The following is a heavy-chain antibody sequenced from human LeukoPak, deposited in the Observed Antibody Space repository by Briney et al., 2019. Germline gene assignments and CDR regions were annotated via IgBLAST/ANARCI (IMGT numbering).Heavy chain of an antibody. D-gene: IGHD5-24*01. CDR3: ARGRDPF. V-gene: IGHV4-34*01. CDR1: GGSFSGYY. J-gene: IGHJ4*02. CDR2: INHRGDT. Sequence: SETLSLTCAVYGGSFSGYYWNWIRQPPGKGLEWIEQINHRGDTDYNPSLKSRVTISVDTSKSQFSLKLTSMTAADTAVYYCARGRDPFWGQGTLVTVSS.